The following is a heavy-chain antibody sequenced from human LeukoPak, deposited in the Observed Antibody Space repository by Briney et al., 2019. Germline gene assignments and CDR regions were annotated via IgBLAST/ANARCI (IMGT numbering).Heavy chain of an antibody. D-gene: IGHD3-10*01. CDR1: GLTFSSYA. J-gene: IGHJ3*02. CDR3: AKDLRNPMVRGDFDAVDI. Sequence: GGSLRLSCAASGLTFSSYAMSWVRQAPGKGLEWVSAISGSGGSTYYADSVKGRFTISRDNSKNTLYLRMNSLRAEDTAVYYCAKDLRNPMVRGDFDAVDIWGQGTMVTVSS. CDR2: ISGSGGST. V-gene: IGHV3-23*01.